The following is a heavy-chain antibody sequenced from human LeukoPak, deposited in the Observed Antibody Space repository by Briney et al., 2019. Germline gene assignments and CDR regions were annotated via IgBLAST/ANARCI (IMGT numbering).Heavy chain of an antibody. CDR1: GFTFSSYA. Sequence: GRSLRLSCAASGFTFSSYAMHWVRQAPGKGLEWVAVISYDGSNKYYADSVKGRFTISRDNSKNTLYLQMNSLRAEDTAVYYCARGGYFDYWGQGTLVTVSS. V-gene: IGHV3-30*04. CDR3: ARGGYFDY. J-gene: IGHJ4*02. CDR2: ISYDGSNK. D-gene: IGHD2-15*01.